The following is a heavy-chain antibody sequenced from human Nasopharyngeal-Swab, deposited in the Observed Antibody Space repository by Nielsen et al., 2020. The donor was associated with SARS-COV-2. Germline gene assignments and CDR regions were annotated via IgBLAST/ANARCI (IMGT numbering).Heavy chain of an antibody. CDR2: INPSGGST. Sequence: ASVKVSCKGSGYSFTSYWIGWVRQAPGQGLEWMGIINPSGGSTSYAQKFQGRVTMTRDTSTSTVYMELSSLRSEDTAVYYCARDVIIYDFWSGYYQDPVSYYMDVWGKGTTVTVSS. V-gene: IGHV1-46*01. CDR1: GYSFTSYW. J-gene: IGHJ6*03. D-gene: IGHD3-3*01. CDR3: ARDVIIYDFWSGYYQDPVSYYMDV.